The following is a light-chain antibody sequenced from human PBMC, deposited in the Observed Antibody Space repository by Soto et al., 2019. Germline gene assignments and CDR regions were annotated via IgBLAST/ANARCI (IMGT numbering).Light chain of an antibody. J-gene: IGKJ1*01. CDR2: DAS. V-gene: IGKV1-5*01. Sequence: DIPMTQSPSTLSASVGDRVTITCRASQTISSGLAWYQQKPGKAPTVLIYDASTLESGVPSRFSGSGSGTEFTLTISSLQPDDFATYYCQQYKSYKTFGQGTKVEIK. CDR3: QQYKSYKT. CDR1: QTISSG.